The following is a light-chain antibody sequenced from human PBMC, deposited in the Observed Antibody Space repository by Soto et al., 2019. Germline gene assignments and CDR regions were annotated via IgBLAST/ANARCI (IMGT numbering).Light chain of an antibody. V-gene: IGKV1-5*01. Sequence: DIQMTQSPSTLSASVGDRVTITCRASQSISSWLAWYQQKPGKAPKLLIYDASNLENGVPSRFSGSGSGTEFTLTITSLQPDDFATYYCQHYNSYSEAFGQGTKVDIK. CDR1: QSISSW. CDR2: DAS. J-gene: IGKJ1*01. CDR3: QHYNSYSEA.